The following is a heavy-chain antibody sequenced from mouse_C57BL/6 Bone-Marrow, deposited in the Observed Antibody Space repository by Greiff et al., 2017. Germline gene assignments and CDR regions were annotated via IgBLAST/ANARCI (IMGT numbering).Heavy chain of an antibody. J-gene: IGHJ4*01. V-gene: IGHV14-4*01. CDR1: GFNIKDDY. CDR3: TTYAMDY. CDR2: IDPENGDT. Sequence: EVQLVESGAELVRPGASVKLSCTASGFNIKDDYMHWVEQRPEQGLEWIGWIDPENGDTEYASKFQGKATITADTSSNTAYLQLSSLTSEDTAVYYCTTYAMDYWGQGTSVTVSS.